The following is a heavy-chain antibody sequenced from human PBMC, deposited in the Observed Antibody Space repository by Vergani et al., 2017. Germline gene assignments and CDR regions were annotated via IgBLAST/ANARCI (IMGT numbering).Heavy chain of an antibody. Sequence: QVQLVESGGGEVQPGRSLRLSCSAAGFPFSDYGVHWVRQAPGKGLEWVSAISGSGGNTFYTDSVKGRFTISRDNSNNTLYLQMNSLRTEDTAIYYCARDHDYWGQGTLVTVSS. CDR1: GFPFSDYG. CDR2: ISGSGGNT. CDR3: ARDHDY. J-gene: IGHJ4*02. V-gene: IGHV3-NL1*01.